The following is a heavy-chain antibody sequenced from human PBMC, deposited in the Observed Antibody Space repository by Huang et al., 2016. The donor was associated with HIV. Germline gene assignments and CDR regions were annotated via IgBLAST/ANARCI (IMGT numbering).Heavy chain of an antibody. CDR3: AKDREDSAYQLDY. V-gene: IGHV3-30*18. CDR2: ISDDGSDQ. J-gene: IGHJ4*02. Sequence: QVQLVESGGGVVKPGRSLSLSCAASGFTFSSSCCRCVRQCPGNGLEGVSAISDDGSDQYYSDSVKCRFTISRDDSQNTLDLQMSSLRAEDTAVYFCAKDREDSAYQLDYWGQGTRVTVSS. D-gene: IGHD5-12*01. CDR1: GFTFSSSC.